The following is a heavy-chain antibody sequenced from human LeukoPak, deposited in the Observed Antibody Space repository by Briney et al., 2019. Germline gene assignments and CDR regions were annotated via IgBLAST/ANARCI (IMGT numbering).Heavy chain of an antibody. CDR1: GFTFSSYS. Sequence: PGGSLRLSCAASGFTFSSYSMNWVRQAPGKGLEWVSSISSSSSYIYYADSVKGRFTISRDNAKNSLYLQMNSLGAEDTAVYYCARADGSGRGAFDIWGQGTMVTVSS. CDR2: ISSSSSYI. V-gene: IGHV3-21*01. J-gene: IGHJ3*02. D-gene: IGHD6-25*01. CDR3: ARADGSGRGAFDI.